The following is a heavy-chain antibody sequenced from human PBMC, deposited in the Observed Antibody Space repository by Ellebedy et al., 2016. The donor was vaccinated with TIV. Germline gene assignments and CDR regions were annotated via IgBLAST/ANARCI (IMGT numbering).Heavy chain of an antibody. CDR2: ITESGGNT. J-gene: IGHJ4*02. D-gene: IGHD6-19*01. Sequence: GESLKISCAASGFTFSSYDMHWVRQAPGKGLEWVSSITESGGNTYYADSVKGRFTISRDNSKDTLYLQMNSLRAEDTAVYYCSFSRLVPYWGQGTLVTVSS. CDR3: SFSRLVPY. CDR1: GFTFSSYD. V-gene: IGHV3-23*01.